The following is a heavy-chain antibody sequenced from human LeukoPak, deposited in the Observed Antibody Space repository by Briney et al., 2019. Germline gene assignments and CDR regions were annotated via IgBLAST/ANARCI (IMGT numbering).Heavy chain of an antibody. V-gene: IGHV3-21*01. J-gene: IGHJ5*02. CDR2: ISSSSSYI. CDR1: GFTFSSYS. Sequence: GGSLRLPCAASGFTFSSYSMNWVRQAPGKGLEWVSSISSSSSYIYYADSVKGRFTISRDNAKNSLYLQMNSLRAEDTAVYYCARALVGARVDWFDPWGQGTLVTVSS. CDR3: ARALVGARVDWFDP. D-gene: IGHD1-26*01.